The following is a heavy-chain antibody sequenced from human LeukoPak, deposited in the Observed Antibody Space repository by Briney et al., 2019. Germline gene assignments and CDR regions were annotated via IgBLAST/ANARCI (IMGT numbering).Heavy chain of an antibody. V-gene: IGHV3-30-3*01. Sequence: GGSLRLSCAASGFTFSSYAMHWVRQAPGKGLEWVAIISYDGSDKYYADSVKGRLTISRDNSKSTLYLQMISLRTEDTAVYYCAMYSSAWYAVYWGQGTLVTVSS. CDR3: AMYSSAWYAVY. CDR1: GFTFSSYA. D-gene: IGHD6-19*01. J-gene: IGHJ4*02. CDR2: ISYDGSDK.